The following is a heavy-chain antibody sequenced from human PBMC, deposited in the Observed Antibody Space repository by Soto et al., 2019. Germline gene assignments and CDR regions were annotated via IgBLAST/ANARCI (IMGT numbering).Heavy chain of an antibody. J-gene: IGHJ4*02. Sequence: ASVKVSGKASGYTFTSYGISWVRQAPGQGLEWMGWISAYSGNTNYAQKLQGRVTMTTDTSTSTAYMELRSLRSDDTAVYYCARRNEKSRKLDYWGQGTLVTVSS. CDR3: ARRNEKSRKLDY. CDR2: ISAYSGNT. D-gene: IGHD1-1*01. V-gene: IGHV1-18*01. CDR1: GYTFTSYG.